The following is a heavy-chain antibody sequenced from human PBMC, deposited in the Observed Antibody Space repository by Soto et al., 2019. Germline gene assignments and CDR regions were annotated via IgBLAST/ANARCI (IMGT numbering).Heavy chain of an antibody. CDR1: GFTFSNAW. J-gene: IGHJ4*02. CDR2: IKSKTDGETT. Sequence: EVQLVDSGGGMVKPGGSLTLSCAASGFTFSNAWMSWVRQAPGKGLEWVGRIKSKTDGETTDYAAPVKGRFTISRDASKNTLYLQINSLQIEDTAVYYCTLHIVVVTSVHNYFNHWGQGTLVTVSS. CDR3: TLHIVVVTSVHNYFNH. V-gene: IGHV3-15*01. D-gene: IGHD2-21*02.